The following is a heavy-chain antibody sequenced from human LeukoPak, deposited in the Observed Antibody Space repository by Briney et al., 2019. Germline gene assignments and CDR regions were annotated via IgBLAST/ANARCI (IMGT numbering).Heavy chain of an antibody. CDR2: IIPIFGTA. V-gene: IGHV1-69*13. CDR3: ASSPSFGVVQFDY. D-gene: IGHD3-3*01. J-gene: IGHJ4*02. CDR1: RGTFSSYA. Sequence: SVKVSCKASRGTFSSYAISWVRQAPGQGLEWMGGIIPIFGTANYAQKFQGRATITADESTSTAYMELSSLRSEDTAVYYCASSPSFGVVQFDYWGQGTLVTVSS.